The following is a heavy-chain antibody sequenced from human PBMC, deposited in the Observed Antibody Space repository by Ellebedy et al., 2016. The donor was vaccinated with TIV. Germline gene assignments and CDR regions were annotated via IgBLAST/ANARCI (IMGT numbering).Heavy chain of an antibody. Sequence: MPSETLSLTCSVSGVSFSMSSLSWLRQAPGQGLEWMAEIHQSETTDYNPSLTGRVTISQDTSNNQFSLNLTSVTAADTAVYYCARGLKNCRGDNCRYPVSTAFDIWGQGTTVIVSS. CDR1: GVSFSMSS. D-gene: IGHD2-21*02. CDR2: IHQSETT. CDR3: ARGLKNCRGDNCRYPVSTAFDI. J-gene: IGHJ3*02. V-gene: IGHV4-34*01.